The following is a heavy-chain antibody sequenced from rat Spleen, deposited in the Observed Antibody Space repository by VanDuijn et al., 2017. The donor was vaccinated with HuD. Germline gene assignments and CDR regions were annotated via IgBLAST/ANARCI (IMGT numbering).Heavy chain of an antibody. Sequence: QVQLKESGPGLVQPSQTLSLTCTVSGSSLTSNSVHWLRQPPGRGLEWMGVMWSGGSTDYNSALKSRLSISRDTSKNQVFLKMNSLQSEDTTTYYCARDLDGYFDYWGQGVMVTVSS. D-gene: IGHD1-12*03. CDR2: MWSGGST. CDR1: GSSLTSNS. CDR3: ARDLDGYFDY. V-gene: IGHV2-45*01. J-gene: IGHJ2*01.